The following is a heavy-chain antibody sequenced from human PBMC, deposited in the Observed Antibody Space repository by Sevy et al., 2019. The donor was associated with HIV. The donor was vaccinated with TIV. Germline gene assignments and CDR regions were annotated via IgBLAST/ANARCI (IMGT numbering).Heavy chain of an antibody. D-gene: IGHD2-15*01. J-gene: IGHJ4*02. V-gene: IGHV1-2*02. Sequence: ASVKVSCKASGYTFTGYYMHWVRQAPGQGLEWMGWINPNSGGTNYAQKFQGRVTMTRDTSISTAYMELSRLRSDDTALYYCARDVGGAVPWFDYWGQGTLVTVSS. CDR1: GYTFTGYY. CDR2: INPNSGGT. CDR3: ARDVGGAVPWFDY.